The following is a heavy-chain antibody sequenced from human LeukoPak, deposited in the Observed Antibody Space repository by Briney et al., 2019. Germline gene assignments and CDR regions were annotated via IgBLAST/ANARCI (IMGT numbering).Heavy chain of an antibody. CDR2: INPNSGGT. J-gene: IGHJ4*02. CDR3: ARATYYYDSSGYSDYFDY. V-gene: IGHV1-2*02. D-gene: IGHD3-22*01. CDR1: GYTFTGYY. Sequence: GASAKVSCKASGYTFTGYYMHWVRQAPGQGLEWMGWINPNSGGTNYAQKFQGRVTMTRDTSISTAYMELSRLRSDDTAVYYCARATYYYDSSGYSDYFDYWGQGTLVTVSS.